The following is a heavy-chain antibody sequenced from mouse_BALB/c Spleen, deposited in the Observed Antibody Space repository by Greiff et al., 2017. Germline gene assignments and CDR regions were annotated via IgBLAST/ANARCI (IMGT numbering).Heavy chain of an antibody. CDR1: GFTFSSYA. V-gene: IGHV5-9-4*01. CDR2: ISSGGSYT. CDR3: ARVYYDAMDY. J-gene: IGHJ4*01. Sequence: EVQLMESGGGLVKPGGSLKLSCAASGFTFSSYAMPWVRQSPEKRLEWVAEISSGGSYTYYPDTVTGRFTISRDKAKNTLYLEMSSLRSEDTAMYYCARVYYDAMDYWGQGTSVTVSS. D-gene: IGHD2-1*01.